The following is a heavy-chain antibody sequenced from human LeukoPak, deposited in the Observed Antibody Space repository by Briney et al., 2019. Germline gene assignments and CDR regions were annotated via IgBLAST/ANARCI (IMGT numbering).Heavy chain of an antibody. CDR1: GGSFSSYY. Sequence: SSETLSLTCTVSGGSFSSYYWSWIRQPPGKGLEWIGYIYYSGSTSYNPSLKSRVTISVDTSKNQFSLKLSSVTAADTAVYYCARTGGYGGVSAYWGQGTLVTVSS. V-gene: IGHV4-59*08. D-gene: IGHD4-23*01. CDR2: IYYSGST. J-gene: IGHJ4*02. CDR3: ARTGGYGGVSAY.